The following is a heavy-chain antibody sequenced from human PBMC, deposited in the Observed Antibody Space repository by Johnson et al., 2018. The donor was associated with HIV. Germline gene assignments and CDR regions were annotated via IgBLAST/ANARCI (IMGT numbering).Heavy chain of an antibody. CDR1: GLTFSNYG. CDR3: AKCIWGSSLMDVFDI. CDR2: MSYDGSNK. Sequence: QVQLVESGGGVVQPGRSLRLSCAVSGLTFSNYGMHWVRQAPGKGLEWVAVMSYDGSNKYYTDSVRGRFTISRDNSKNTLYLQMNSLRVEDTAVYYCAKCIWGSSLMDVFDIWGQGTTVIVSS. J-gene: IGHJ3*02. V-gene: IGHV3-33*06. D-gene: IGHD3-16*01.